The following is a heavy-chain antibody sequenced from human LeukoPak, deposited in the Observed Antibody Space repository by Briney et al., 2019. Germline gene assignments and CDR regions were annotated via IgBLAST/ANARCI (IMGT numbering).Heavy chain of an antibody. CDR1: GFTFSSYA. V-gene: IGHV3-23*01. CDR3: AKDLGYYYGSGSHLKY. CDR2: ISGSGGST. D-gene: IGHD3-10*01. Sequence: GGSLRLSCAASGFTFSSYAMSWVHQAPGKGLEWVSAISGSGGSTYYADSVKGRFTISRDNSKNTLYLQMNSLRAEDTAVYYCAKDLGYYYGSGSHLKYWGQGTLVTVSS. J-gene: IGHJ4*02.